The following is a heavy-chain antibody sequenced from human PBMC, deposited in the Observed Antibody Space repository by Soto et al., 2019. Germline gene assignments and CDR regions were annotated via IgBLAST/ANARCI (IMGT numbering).Heavy chain of an antibody. V-gene: IGHV1-46*01. Sequence: ASVKVSCKASGYTSTSYYMHWVRQAPGQGLEWMGIINPSGGSTSYAQKFQGRVTTTRDTSTSTVYMELSSLRSEDTAVYYCERDQFAYYDSSGPRAYGMDVWGKGTTVTVSS. CDR3: ERDQFAYYDSSGPRAYGMDV. D-gene: IGHD3-22*01. CDR2: INPSGGST. J-gene: IGHJ6*04. CDR1: GYTSTSYY.